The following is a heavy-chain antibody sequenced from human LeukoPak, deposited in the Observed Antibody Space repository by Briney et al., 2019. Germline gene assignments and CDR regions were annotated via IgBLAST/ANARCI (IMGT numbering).Heavy chain of an antibody. CDR2: INPKSGGT. D-gene: IGHD5-18*01. V-gene: IGHV1-2*02. J-gene: IGHJ5*02. Sequence: GASVKVSCKASGYTFTGYYMHWVRQAPGQGLEWMGWINPKSGGTNYAQKFQGRVTMTRDTSISTAYMELSRLRSDDTAVYYCARDFRAAMVSDWFDPWGQGTLVTVSS. CDR3: ARDFRAAMVSDWFDP. CDR1: GYTFTGYY.